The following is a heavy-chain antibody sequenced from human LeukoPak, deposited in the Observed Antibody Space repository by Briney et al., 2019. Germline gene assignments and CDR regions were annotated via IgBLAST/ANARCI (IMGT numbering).Heavy chain of an antibody. D-gene: IGHD4-17*01. CDR3: VRYANYGDYPNWLDP. CDR1: GGSISSGSYY. V-gene: IGHV4-61*02. CDR2: IFSSGST. J-gene: IGHJ5*02. Sequence: PSETLSLTCTVSGGSISSGSYYWSWIRQPAGKGLQWIGRIFSSGSTNYNPSLKSRVTMSLGKSKNQFSLKLYSVTAADTAVYYCVRYANYGDYPNWLDPWGQGTLVTVS.